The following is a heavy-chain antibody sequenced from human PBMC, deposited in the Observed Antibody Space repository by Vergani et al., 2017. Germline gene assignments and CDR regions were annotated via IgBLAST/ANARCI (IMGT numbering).Heavy chain of an antibody. CDR3: ARGAPYSYGPPGYYGMDV. D-gene: IGHD5-18*01. J-gene: IGHJ6*02. CDR2: IIPIFGTA. CDR1: GGTFSSYA. V-gene: IGHV1-69*12. Sequence: QVQLVQSGAEVKKPGSSVKVSCKASGGTFSSYAISWVRQAPGQGLEWMGGIIPIFGTANYAQKFQGRVTLTADESTSTAYMELSSLRSEDTAVYYCARGAPYSYGPPGYYGMDVWGQGTTVTVSS.